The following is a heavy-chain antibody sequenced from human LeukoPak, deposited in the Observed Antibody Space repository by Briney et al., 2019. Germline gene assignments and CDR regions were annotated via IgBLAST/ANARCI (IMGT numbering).Heavy chain of an antibody. CDR1: GGSISSGDYY. CDR2: IYYSGST. Sequence: PSETLSLTCTVSGGSISSGDYYWSWIRQPPGKGLEWIGYIYYSGSTYYNPSLKSRVTISVDTSKNQFSLKLSSVTGADTAVYYCARYGDIRYCSSTSCHDYWGQGTLVTVSS. D-gene: IGHD2-2*01. J-gene: IGHJ4*02. V-gene: IGHV4-30-4*08. CDR3: ARYGDIRYCSSTSCHDY.